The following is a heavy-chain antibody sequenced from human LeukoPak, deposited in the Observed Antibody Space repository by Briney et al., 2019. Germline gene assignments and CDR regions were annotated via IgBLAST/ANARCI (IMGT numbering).Heavy chain of an antibody. V-gene: IGHV3-23*01. J-gene: IGHJ3*02. CDR3: AKDHDYYASGPI. CDR1: GFTFSSYA. Sequence: GGSLRLSCAASGFTFSSYAMNWVRQAPGKGLEWVSAISGSGDSTYYADSVKGRFTISRDNSKNTLYLQMNSLRAEDTALYYCAKDHDYYASGPIWGQGTMVTVSS. CDR2: ISGSGDST. D-gene: IGHD3-10*01.